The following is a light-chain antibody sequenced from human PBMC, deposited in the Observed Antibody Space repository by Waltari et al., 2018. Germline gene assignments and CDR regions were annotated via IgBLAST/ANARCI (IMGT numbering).Light chain of an antibody. CDR2: KAS. V-gene: IGKV1-5*03. CDR3: QQYNGYSWT. J-gene: IGKJ1*01. CDR1: QSISSW. Sequence: DIQMTQSPSTLSASVGDRVTITCRASQSISSWLAWYQQKPGKAPKLLIYKASSLESGVPSRFSGSGSGTAFTLTISSLQPDDFATYYCQQYNGYSWTFGQGTKLEIK.